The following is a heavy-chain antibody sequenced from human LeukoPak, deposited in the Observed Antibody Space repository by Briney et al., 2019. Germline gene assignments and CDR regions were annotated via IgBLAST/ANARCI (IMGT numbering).Heavy chain of an antibody. V-gene: IGHV3-64*01. D-gene: IGHD3-3*01. CDR2: IISNGGSA. CDR1: GFTFTSYG. J-gene: IGHJ6*02. Sequence: PGGSLRLSCAASGFTFTSYGMHWVRQAPGKGLEYVSAIISNGGSAYYSNSVKGRFTISRDHSKNTLYLQMGSLRVEDMAVYYCARAGSTIFGLVIPYGMDVWGQGTTVTVSS. CDR3: ARAGSTIFGLVIPYGMDV.